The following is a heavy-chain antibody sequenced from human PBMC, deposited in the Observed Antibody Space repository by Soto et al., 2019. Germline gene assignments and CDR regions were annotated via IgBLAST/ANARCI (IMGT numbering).Heavy chain of an antibody. CDR2: ISAYNGNT. D-gene: IGHD2-2*01. Sequence: ASVKVSCKASGYTFTSYGISWVRQAPGQGLEWMGWISAYNGNTNYAQKLQGRVTMTTDTSMSTAYMELRSLRSDDTAVYYCARDVGTIVVVPAASLTYWGQGTLVTVSS. V-gene: IGHV1-18*01. J-gene: IGHJ4*02. CDR1: GYTFTSYG. CDR3: ARDVGTIVVVPAASLTY.